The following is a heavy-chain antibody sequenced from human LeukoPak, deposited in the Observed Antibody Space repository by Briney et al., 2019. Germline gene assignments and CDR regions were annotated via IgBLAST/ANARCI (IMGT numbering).Heavy chain of an antibody. V-gene: IGHV1-69*13. CDR2: IIPIFGTA. CDR3: ASGGYATHYATRLDY. J-gene: IGHJ4*02. CDR1: VATFSIYA. D-gene: IGHD5-12*01. Sequence: SVKVSFKASVATFSIYANSWARHAPGQGLEWMVGIIPIFGTANYAQKFQGRVTITVDESTRTAYMELSSLRSDDTAVYYCASGGYATHYATRLDYWGQGTLVTVSS.